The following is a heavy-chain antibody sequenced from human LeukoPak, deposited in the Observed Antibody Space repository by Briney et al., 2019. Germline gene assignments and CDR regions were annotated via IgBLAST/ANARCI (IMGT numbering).Heavy chain of an antibody. Sequence: SETLSLTCTVSGGSINNYFWNWIRQPAGKGLEWIGRIYTTGSTTYNPSLKSRVTMSVDTSKNQFSLKLSSVTAADTAVYFCAREDDHGDYFDYWGQGTLVTVSS. D-gene: IGHD4-17*01. J-gene: IGHJ4*02. V-gene: IGHV4-4*07. CDR2: IYTTGST. CDR1: GGSINNYF. CDR3: AREDDHGDYFDY.